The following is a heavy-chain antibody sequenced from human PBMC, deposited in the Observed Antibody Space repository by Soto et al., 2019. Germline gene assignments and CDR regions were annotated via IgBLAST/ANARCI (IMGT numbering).Heavy chain of an antibody. CDR1: GVSVSRDYQ. V-gene: IGHV4-30-4*01. CDR2: ISYSGSP. J-gene: IGHJ1*01. D-gene: IGHD1-26*01. CDR3: ARAWDF. Sequence: SETLSLTCTVSGVSVSRDYQWIWIRQPPGKGLEWIGHISYSGSPYYHPSLRSRLSISVDTSKNQFSLKVKSVTAADTDVYYCARAWDFWGQGTLVTVSS.